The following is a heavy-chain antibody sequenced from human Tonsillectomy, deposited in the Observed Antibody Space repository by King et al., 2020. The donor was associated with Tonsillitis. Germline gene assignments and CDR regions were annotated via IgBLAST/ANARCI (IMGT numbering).Heavy chain of an antibody. CDR2: ISYSGNP. D-gene: IGHD1-1*01. CDR3: ASTTPPYYYYYMDV. CDR1: GVSISSAGYY. J-gene: IGHJ6*03. Sequence: VQLQESGPRLVNPSQTLSLTCTVSGVSISSAGYYWTWIRQHPGKGLEWIGYISYSGNPFYSPSLKSRLTISLDTSKNQFSLRVSSVNAADTAVYYCASTTPPYYYYYMDVWGKGTTVTVSS. V-gene: IGHV4-31*03.